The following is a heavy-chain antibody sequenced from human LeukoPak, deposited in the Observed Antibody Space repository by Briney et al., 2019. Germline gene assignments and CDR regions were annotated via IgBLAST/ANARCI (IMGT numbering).Heavy chain of an antibody. J-gene: IGHJ4*02. D-gene: IGHD2-15*01. CDR1: GFTLSSYA. Sequence: PGRSLRLSCAASGFTLSSYAMHWVRQAPGKGLEWVAVISYDGSNKYYADSVKGRFTISRDNSKNTLYMQMNSLRAEDTAVYYCARDVKSILLIVVVVAATYYFDYWGQGTLFTVSS. CDR2: ISYDGSNK. CDR3: ARDVKSILLIVVVVAATYYFDY. V-gene: IGHV3-30-3*01.